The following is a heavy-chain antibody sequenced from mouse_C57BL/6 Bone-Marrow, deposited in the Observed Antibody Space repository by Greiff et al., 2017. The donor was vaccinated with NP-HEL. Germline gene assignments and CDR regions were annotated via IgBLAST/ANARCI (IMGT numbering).Heavy chain of an antibody. D-gene: IGHD1-1*01. Sequence: QVQLQQSGPGLVQPAQSLSITCTVSGFSLTSYGVHWVSQPPGKGLEWLGVIWSGGSTDYNAAFISGLSISKDNSKSQVFFKMNSLQADVTAIYYCAKRGIYYYGSSYVGFAYWGQGTLVTVSA. CDR1: GFSLTSYG. V-gene: IGHV2-4*01. CDR2: IWSGGST. J-gene: IGHJ3*01. CDR3: AKRGIYYYGSSYVGFAY.